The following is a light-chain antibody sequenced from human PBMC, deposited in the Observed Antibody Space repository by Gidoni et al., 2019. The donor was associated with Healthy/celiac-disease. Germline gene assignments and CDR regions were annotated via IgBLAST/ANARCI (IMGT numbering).Light chain of an antibody. CDR3: QQYYSTPLT. CDR1: QSVLYSSNNKKY. V-gene: IGKV4-1*01. J-gene: IGKJ3*01. Sequence: DIVMTQSPDSLAVSLGERATINCKSSQSVLYSSNNKKYLAWYQQKPGQPPKLLIYWASTRESGVPDRCSGSASGTDFTLTISSLQAEDVAVYYCQQYYSTPLTFGPGTKVDIK. CDR2: WAS.